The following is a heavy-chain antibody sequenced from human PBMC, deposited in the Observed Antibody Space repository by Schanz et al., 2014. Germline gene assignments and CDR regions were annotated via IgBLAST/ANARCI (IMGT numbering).Heavy chain of an antibody. CDR3: ARGIVGAHFDY. CDR1: GYTFTNHY. V-gene: IGHV1-2*06. J-gene: IGHJ4*02. Sequence: QVQVIQSGPEVKKPGASVKVSCKASGYTFTNHYLHWVRQAPGQGLEWMGRISPSSGGTNYAQNFQGRVTMTKDTSITTAYMELTRLRSDDTAVYYCARGIVGAHFDYWGQGTLVTASS. CDR2: ISPSSGGT. D-gene: IGHD1-26*01.